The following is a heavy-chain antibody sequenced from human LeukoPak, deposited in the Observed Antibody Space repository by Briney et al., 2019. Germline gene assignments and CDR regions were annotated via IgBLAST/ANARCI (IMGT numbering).Heavy chain of an antibody. D-gene: IGHD5-18*01. CDR2: IYYSVNT. J-gene: IGHJ5*02. CDR1: GGSISNYY. V-gene: IGHV4-59*08. Sequence: SGTLSLTCTVSGGSISNYYWSWIRQPPGKGLEWVGYIYYSVNTNYNPSLKSRVTISVDTSKNQFSLKLNSVTAADTAVYYCARLHSYGYRWFDPWGQGTLVTVSS. CDR3: ARLHSYGYRWFDP.